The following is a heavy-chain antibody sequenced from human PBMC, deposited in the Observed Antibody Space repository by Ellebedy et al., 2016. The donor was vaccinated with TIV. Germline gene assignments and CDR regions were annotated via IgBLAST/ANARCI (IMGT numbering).Heavy chain of an antibody. J-gene: IGHJ4*02. D-gene: IGHD3-9*01. Sequence: GESLKISCVASGFTLSGYYMHWVRQVPGTGLVWVARINTDGSSSNYADSVEGRFTISRDNAKKTLYLEMSGLRVEDTAVYYCARESVRYFDWDSWGQGTLVPV. V-gene: IGHV3-74*01. CDR2: INTDGSSS. CDR1: GFTLSGYY. CDR3: ARESVRYFDWDS.